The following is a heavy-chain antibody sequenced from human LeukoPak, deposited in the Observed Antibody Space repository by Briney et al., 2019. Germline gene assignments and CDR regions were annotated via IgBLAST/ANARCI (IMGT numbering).Heavy chain of an antibody. CDR2: IYFGGGT. V-gene: IGHV4-4*02. D-gene: IGHD4-23*01. CDR3: ARGPPFLGNLF. Sequence: SETLSLTCAVSGGSISSSNWWSWVRQPPGKGLEWIGSIYFGGGTYYNPSLKSRITISVDGSKNQFSLRLTSTTAADTAVYYCARGPPFLGNLFWGQGTLVTVSS. CDR1: GGSISSSNW. J-gene: IGHJ4*02.